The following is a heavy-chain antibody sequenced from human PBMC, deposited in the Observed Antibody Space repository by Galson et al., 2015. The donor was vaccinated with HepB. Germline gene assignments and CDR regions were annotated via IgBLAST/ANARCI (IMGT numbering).Heavy chain of an antibody. J-gene: IGHJ3*02. D-gene: IGHD2/OR15-2a*01. CDR3: ARGIGFDI. V-gene: IGHV3-30*03. CDR2: ISYDGSNK. CDR1: GFTFSSYG. Sequence: SLRLSCAASGFTFSSYGMHWVRQAPGKGLEWVAVISYDGSNKYYADSVKGRFTISRDNSKNTLYLQMNSLRAEDTAVYYCARGIGFDIWGQGTMVTVSS.